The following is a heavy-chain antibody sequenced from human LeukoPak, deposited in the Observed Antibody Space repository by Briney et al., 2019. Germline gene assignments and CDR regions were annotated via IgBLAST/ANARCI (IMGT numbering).Heavy chain of an antibody. D-gene: IGHD5-24*01. CDR2: TYYRSKWYN. J-gene: IGHJ3*02. CDR1: GDSVSSNSAA. CDR3: ARERSDGDGYKSGDAFDI. V-gene: IGHV6-1*01. Sequence: QTLSLTCAISGDSVSSNSAAWNWIRQSPSRGLEWLGRTYYRSKWYNDYAVSVKSRITINPDTSKNQFSLQLNSVTPEDTAVYYCARERSDGDGYKSGDAFDIWGQGTMVTVSS.